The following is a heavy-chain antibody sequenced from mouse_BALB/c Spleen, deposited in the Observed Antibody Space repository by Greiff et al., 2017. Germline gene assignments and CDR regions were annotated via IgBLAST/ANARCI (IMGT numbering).Heavy chain of an antibody. V-gene: IGHV1S81*02. J-gene: IGHJ4*01. Sequence: QVQLKQSGAELVKPGASVKLSCKASGYTFTSYYMYWVKQRPGQGLEWIGEINPSNGGTNFNEKFKSKATLTVDKSSSTAYMQLSSLTSEDSAVYYCSAQLFYAMDYWGQGTSVTVSS. D-gene: IGHD4-1*02. CDR2: INPSNGGT. CDR3: SAQLFYAMDY. CDR1: GYTFTSYY.